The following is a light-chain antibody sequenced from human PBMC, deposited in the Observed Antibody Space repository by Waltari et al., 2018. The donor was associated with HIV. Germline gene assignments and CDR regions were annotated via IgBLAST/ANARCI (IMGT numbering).Light chain of an antibody. CDR3: AAWDGSLIGYV. V-gene: IGLV1-44*01. J-gene: IGLJ1*01. CDR2: SRD. CDR1: SSNIGRKP. Sequence: QSVLTQSPSASGTPGQRVTIYCSGSSSNIGRKPVNWYQPLPGTPPKLLIYSRDQRPSGVPDRFSGSYSGTSASLAISGLQSEDEADYYCAAWDGSLIGYVFGTGTKVTVL.